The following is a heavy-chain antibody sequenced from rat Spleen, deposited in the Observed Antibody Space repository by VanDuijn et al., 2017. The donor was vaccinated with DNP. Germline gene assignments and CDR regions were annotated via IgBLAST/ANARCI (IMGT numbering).Heavy chain of an antibody. J-gene: IGHJ2*01. CDR2: MWSGGTT. CDR3: TRTDSYNSGFFFDY. D-gene: IGHD4-3*01. V-gene: IGHV2-1*01. Sequence: QVQLKESGPGLVRPSETLSLTCTVSGFSLTSNSVSWIRQPSGKGPEWMGTMWSGGTTDYNPALKSRLSISRDTSKSQVFLKMNSLQTEDTAIYFCTRTDSYNSGFFFDYWGQGVMVTVSS. CDR1: GFSLTSNS.